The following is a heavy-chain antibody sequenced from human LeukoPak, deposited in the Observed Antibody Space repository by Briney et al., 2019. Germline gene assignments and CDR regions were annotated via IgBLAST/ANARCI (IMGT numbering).Heavy chain of an antibody. CDR1: GYTFTGYY. CDR2: INPNSGGT. Sequence: ASVKVSCKASGYTFTGYYMHWVRQAPGQGLEWMGWINPNSGGTNYAQKFQGRVTMTRDTSISTAYMELSRLRSDDTAVYYCARQRGYSYGYVGYYYYYGMDVWGQGTTVTVSS. D-gene: IGHD5-18*01. J-gene: IGHJ6*02. V-gene: IGHV1-2*02. CDR3: ARQRGYSYGYVGYYYYYGMDV.